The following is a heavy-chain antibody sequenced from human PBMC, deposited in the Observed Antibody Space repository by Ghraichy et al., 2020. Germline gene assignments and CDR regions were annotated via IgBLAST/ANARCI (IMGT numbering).Heavy chain of an antibody. CDR1: GGSFSGYY. J-gene: IGHJ6*02. CDR2: INHSGST. V-gene: IGHV4-34*01. CDR3: ARGGWGGYIYYYGMDV. D-gene: IGHD3-3*01. Sequence: SETLSLTCAVYGGSFSGYYWSWIRQPPGKGLEWIGEINHSGSTNYNPSLKSRVTISVDTSKNQFSLKLSSVTAADTAVYYCARGGWGGYIYYYGMDVWGQGTTVTVSS.